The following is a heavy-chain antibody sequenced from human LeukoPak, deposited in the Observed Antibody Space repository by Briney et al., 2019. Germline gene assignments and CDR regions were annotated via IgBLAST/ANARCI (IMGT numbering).Heavy chain of an antibody. CDR2: IKTDGSTA. Sequence: GGSLRLSCAASVFAFNTYWMHWVCLAPGKGLVWVSGIKTDGSTAAYADSVKGRFTISRDNAKNTLSLQMNSLRAEDTGLYYCARAWDRWGQGTLVTVSS. V-gene: IGHV3-74*01. J-gene: IGHJ5*02. CDR3: ARAWDR. CDR1: VFAFNTYW.